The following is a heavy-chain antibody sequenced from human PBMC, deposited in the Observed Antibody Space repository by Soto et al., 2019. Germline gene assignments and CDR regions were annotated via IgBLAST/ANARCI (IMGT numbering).Heavy chain of an antibody. CDR1: GFTFSSYG. Sequence: PGGSLRLSCAASGFTFSSYGMHRVRQAPGKGLEWVAVISYDGSNKYYADSVKGRFTISRDNSKNTLYLQMNSLRAEDTAVYYCGKDREEWEVRGPFDYWGQGTLVTVSS. D-gene: IGHD1-26*01. CDR3: GKDREEWEVRGPFDY. J-gene: IGHJ4*02. CDR2: ISYDGSNK. V-gene: IGHV3-30*18.